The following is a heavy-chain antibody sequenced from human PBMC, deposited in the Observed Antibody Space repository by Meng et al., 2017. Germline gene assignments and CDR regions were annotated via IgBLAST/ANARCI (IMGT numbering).Heavy chain of an antibody. CDR1: GFTFSSYW. CDR2: IKEDGTEE. CDR3: ASLYSGYWGYYFDN. J-gene: IGHJ4*02. V-gene: IGHV3-7*01. Sequence: GGSLRLSCAASGFTFSSYWMSWVRQAPGKGLEWVANIKEDGTEEYYVDSVRGRFTISRDNAEKSLYLQMNSLRAEDTAIYYCASLYSGYWGYYFDNWGRGTLVTVSS. D-gene: IGHD5-12*01.